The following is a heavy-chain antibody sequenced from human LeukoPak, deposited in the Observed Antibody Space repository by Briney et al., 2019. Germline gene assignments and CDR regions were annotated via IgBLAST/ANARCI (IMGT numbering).Heavy chain of an antibody. D-gene: IGHD1-26*01. V-gene: IGHV1-2*02. CDR1: GYTFTGYY. CDR2: INPNSGGT. J-gene: IGHJ5*02. Sequence: ASVKVSCKASGYTFTGYYMHWVGQAPGQGLEWMGWINPNSGGTNYAQKFQGRVTMTRNTSISTAYMELSRRRSDDTAVYYCARNSVGATRVYWFDPWGQGTLVTVSS. CDR3: ARNSVGATRVYWFDP.